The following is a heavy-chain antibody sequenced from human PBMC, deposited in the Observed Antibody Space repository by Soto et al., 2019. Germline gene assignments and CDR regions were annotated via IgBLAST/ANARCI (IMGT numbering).Heavy chain of an antibody. Sequence: QVQLVESGGGVVQPARALRLSCAASGFTFSSYGMHWVRQAPGKGLEWVAGISYDGSKKYYADSVKGLFTISRDNSKNTLYLQMNSLRAEDTAVYYCAKDGYCSGGSCYSELAFDIWGQGTMVTVSS. CDR1: GFTFSSYG. V-gene: IGHV3-30*18. D-gene: IGHD2-15*01. J-gene: IGHJ3*02. CDR3: AKDGYCSGGSCYSELAFDI. CDR2: ISYDGSKK.